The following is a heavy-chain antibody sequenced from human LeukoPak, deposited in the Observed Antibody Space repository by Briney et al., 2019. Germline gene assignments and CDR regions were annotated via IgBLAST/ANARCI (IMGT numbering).Heavy chain of an antibody. Sequence: SETLSLTCAVYGGSFSGYYWSWIRQPPGKGLEWIGYIYYSGSTYYNPSLKSRVTISVDTSKNQFSLKLSSVTAADTAVYYCARVGYCSSTSCSSKDYWGQGTLVTVSS. D-gene: IGHD2-2*01. CDR2: IYYSGST. J-gene: IGHJ4*02. CDR3: ARVGYCSSTSCSSKDY. CDR1: GGSFSGYY. V-gene: IGHV4-30-4*08.